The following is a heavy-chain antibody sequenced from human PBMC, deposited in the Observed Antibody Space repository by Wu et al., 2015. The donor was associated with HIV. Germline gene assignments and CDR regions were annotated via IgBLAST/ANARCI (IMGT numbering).Heavy chain of an antibody. D-gene: IGHD3-9*01. CDR3: ARGLTGPMMTGALRY. J-gene: IGHJ4*02. CDR1: GYTFTSYG. CDR2: ISAYNGNT. V-gene: IGHV1-18*01. Sequence: QVQLVQSGAEVKKPGASVKVSCKASGYTFTSYGISWVRQAPGQGLEWMGWISAYNGNTNYAQKLQGRVTMTRNTSISTAYMELRSLRFDDAAVYYCARGLTGPMMTGALRYWGQGTLVAVSP.